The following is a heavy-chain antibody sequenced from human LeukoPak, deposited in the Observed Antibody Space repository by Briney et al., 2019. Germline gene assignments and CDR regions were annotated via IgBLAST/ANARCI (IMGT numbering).Heavy chain of an antibody. D-gene: IGHD3-9*01. CDR3: AGQGVYYDILTGYDRPSSALED. V-gene: IGHV4-59*08. CDR1: GGSISSYY. Sequence: PSETLSLTCTVSGGSISSYYWSWIRQPPGKGLEWIGYIYYSGSTNYNPSLKSRVTISVDTSKNQFSLKLSSVTAADTAVYYCAGQGVYYDILTGYDRPSSALEDWGQGTLVTVSS. J-gene: IGHJ4*02. CDR2: IYYSGST.